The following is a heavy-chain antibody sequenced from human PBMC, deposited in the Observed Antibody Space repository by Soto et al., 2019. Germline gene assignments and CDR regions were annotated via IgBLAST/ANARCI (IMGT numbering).Heavy chain of an antibody. J-gene: IGHJ4*02. D-gene: IGHD3-10*01. CDR2: VYSGGAT. V-gene: IGHV3-53*02. Sequence: KLVETGGGLIQPGTSLTLSCAASGFSVSRYYMTWVRQAPGKGLEWVSFVYSGGATFYADSVKGRFILSRDDAQNTTDHQMNKLGADDTAVYYCARGPGRLWGRGTLVTVAS. CDR1: GFSVSRYY. CDR3: ARGPGRL.